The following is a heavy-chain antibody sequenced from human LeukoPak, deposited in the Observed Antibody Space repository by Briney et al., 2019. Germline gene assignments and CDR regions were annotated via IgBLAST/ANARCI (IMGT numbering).Heavy chain of an antibody. J-gene: IGHJ4*02. D-gene: IGHD2-8*02. CDR3: AKGSATWSYYFDY. V-gene: IGHV3-23*01. CDR1: GFTFSSYA. Sequence: GGSLRLSCAASGFTFSSYAMSWVRQAPGKGLEWISAISGSGGTTYYADSVKGRFTISRDNSKNTLYLQMNSLRAEDTAIYYCAKGSATWSYYFDYWGQGTLVTVSS. CDR2: ISGSGGTT.